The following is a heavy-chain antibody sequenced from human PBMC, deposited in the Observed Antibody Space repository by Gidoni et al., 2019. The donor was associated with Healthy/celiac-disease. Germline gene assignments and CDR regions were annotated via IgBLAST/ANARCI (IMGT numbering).Heavy chain of an antibody. D-gene: IGHD3-10*01. CDR2: INHSGST. CDR1: GGSFSGYY. V-gene: IGHV4-34*01. Sequence: QVQLQQWGAGLLKPSETLSLTCAVYGGSFSGYYWSWIRQPPGKGLEWIGEINHSGSTNYHPSLKTRVTISVDTSKNQFSLKLSSVTAADTAVYYCARGYAPVGITMVRGVLPHALSAWGQGTLVTVSS. J-gene: IGHJ5*02. CDR3: ARGYAPVGITMVRGVLPHALSA.